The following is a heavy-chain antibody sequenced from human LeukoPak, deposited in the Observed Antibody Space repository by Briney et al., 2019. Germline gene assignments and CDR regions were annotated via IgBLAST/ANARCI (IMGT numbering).Heavy chain of an antibody. Sequence: SETLSLTCTVSGGSTSNSYYWGWIRQPPGKGLEWIGSIYYSGSTYYNPSLKSRVTISVDTSKNQFSLKLSSVTAADTAVYYCARLRYNWILPGPDAFDIWGQGTMVTVSS. V-gene: IGHV4-39*01. CDR2: IYYSGST. J-gene: IGHJ3*02. CDR1: GGSTSNSYY. CDR3: ARLRYNWILPGPDAFDI. D-gene: IGHD1-1*01.